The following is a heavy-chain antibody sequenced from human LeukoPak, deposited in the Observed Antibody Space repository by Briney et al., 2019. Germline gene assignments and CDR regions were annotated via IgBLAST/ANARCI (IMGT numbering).Heavy chain of an antibody. V-gene: IGHV3-7*01. J-gene: IGHJ4*02. Sequence: GGSLRLSCAASEFSFSTNWMHWVRQTPGKGLEWVAELNEDGSVKYYVDSVKGRFTISRDNAKSLLFLQMYNLRTEDTGVYFCANVRRSTGSYWGRGTLVTVSS. CDR1: EFSFSTNW. CDR3: ANVRRSTGSY. CDR2: LNEDGSVK. D-gene: IGHD2-2*01.